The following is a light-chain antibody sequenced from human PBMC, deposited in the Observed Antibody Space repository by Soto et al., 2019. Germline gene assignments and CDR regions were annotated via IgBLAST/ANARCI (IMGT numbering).Light chain of an antibody. J-gene: IGLJ2*01. CDR2: DVN. V-gene: IGLV2-14*03. CDR3: TSWTTGTTVI. CDR1: SSEIGAYNF. Sequence: QSVLTQPASVSGSPGQSITISCTGTSSEIGAYNFVSWYQQHPGKTPKLMLYDVNIRPSGVSNRFSGSKSGNTASLTISGLQAEDEADYYCTSWTTGTTVIFGGGTKLTVL.